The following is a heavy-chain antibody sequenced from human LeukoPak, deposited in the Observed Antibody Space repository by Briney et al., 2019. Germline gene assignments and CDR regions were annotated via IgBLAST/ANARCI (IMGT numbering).Heavy chain of an antibody. V-gene: IGHV3-9*01. Sequence: PGRSLRLSCAASGFTFDGYAMHWVRQVPGKGLEWVSGISWNSGSIGYADSVKGRFTTSRDNAKNSLYLQMNSLRAEDTALYYCAKDMSSSFGDYYYGMDVWGQGTTVTVSS. D-gene: IGHD3-3*02. J-gene: IGHJ6*02. CDR3: AKDMSSSFGDYYYGMDV. CDR2: ISWNSGSI. CDR1: GFTFDGYA.